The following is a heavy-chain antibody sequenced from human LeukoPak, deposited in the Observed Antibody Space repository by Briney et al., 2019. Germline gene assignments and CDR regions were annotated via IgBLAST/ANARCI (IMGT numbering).Heavy chain of an antibody. Sequence: GGSLRLSCVASGFTFSSYAMTWVRQAPGKGLEWVSVISRSGDITYYADSVKGHFTISRDNSKNTLYLQMYSLRAEDTAVYYCAKDGLKDSFGVVIPYYFDYWGQGTLVTVSS. CDR2: ISRSGDIT. CDR1: GFTFSSYA. J-gene: IGHJ4*02. D-gene: IGHD3-3*01. V-gene: IGHV3-23*01. CDR3: AKDGLKDSFGVVIPYYFDY.